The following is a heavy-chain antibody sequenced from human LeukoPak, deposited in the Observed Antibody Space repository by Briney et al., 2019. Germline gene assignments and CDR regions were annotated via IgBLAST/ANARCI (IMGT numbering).Heavy chain of an antibody. D-gene: IGHD3-10*01. Sequence: PGGSLRSSCAAPGSTLTNTWMTWVGQPPGKGLFWVSRIRPDGRETNHADSVKGRFTISRDNAKNTLYLQMNSLGAEDTAVYYCGRDAVLGSGSVDYWGQEVLVTVSS. V-gene: IGHV3-74*01. J-gene: IGHJ4*02. CDR1: GSTLTNTW. CDR2: IRPDGRET. CDR3: GRDAVLGSGSVDY.